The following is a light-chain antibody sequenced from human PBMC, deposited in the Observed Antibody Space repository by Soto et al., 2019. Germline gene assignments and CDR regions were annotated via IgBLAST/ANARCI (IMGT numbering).Light chain of an antibody. V-gene: IGKV3-20*01. CDR2: DAS. CDR1: QTVRNNY. Sequence: EFVLTQSPGTLSLSPGERATLSCRDSQTVRNNYLAWYQQKPGQAPRLLIYDASSRATGIPDRLGGGGSGTVFTLTISSLEHEDFAFYYYQQYNNWPRFGQGTKVDIK. J-gene: IGKJ1*01. CDR3: QQYNNWPR.